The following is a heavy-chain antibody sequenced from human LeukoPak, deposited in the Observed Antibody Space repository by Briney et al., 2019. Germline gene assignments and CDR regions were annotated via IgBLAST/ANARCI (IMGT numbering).Heavy chain of an antibody. CDR3: VRIGEGIAAGYYYYYMDV. J-gene: IGHJ6*03. CDR1: GFTFSSYW. Sequence: GGSLRLSCVASGFTFSSYWMSWVRQAPGKGLEWVASIKQDGSEKYSVDSVKGRFTISRDNAKNSLYLQMNSLRAEDTAVYYCVRIGEGIAAGYYYYYMDVWGKGTTVTVSS. V-gene: IGHV3-7*01. D-gene: IGHD6-13*01. CDR2: IKQDGSEK.